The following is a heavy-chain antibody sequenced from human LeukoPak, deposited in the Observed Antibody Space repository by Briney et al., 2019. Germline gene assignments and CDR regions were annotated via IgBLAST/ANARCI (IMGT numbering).Heavy chain of an antibody. Sequence: GGSLRLSCAASGFTFDDYAMHWVRHAPGKGLEWVSGISWNSGSIGYADSVKGRFTISRDNAKNSLYLQMNSLRAEDTALYYCANFNNYWGQGTLVTVSS. CDR1: GFTFDDYA. J-gene: IGHJ4*02. V-gene: IGHV3-9*01. CDR2: ISWNSGSI. CDR3: ANFNNY.